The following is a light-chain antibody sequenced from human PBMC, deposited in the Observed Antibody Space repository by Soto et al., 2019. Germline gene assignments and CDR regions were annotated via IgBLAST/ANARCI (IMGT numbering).Light chain of an antibody. CDR2: GAS. CDR3: QQYNNWPPLT. Sequence: EIVMTQSPATLSVSPGERDTLSCRSSQSVSSNLAWYHQKPGQAPRLLIYGASTRATGIPARFIGSGSGTEFTLTISSLQSEDFAVYYCQQYNNWPPLTFGGGNKVEIK. CDR1: QSVSSN. J-gene: IGKJ4*01. V-gene: IGKV3-15*01.